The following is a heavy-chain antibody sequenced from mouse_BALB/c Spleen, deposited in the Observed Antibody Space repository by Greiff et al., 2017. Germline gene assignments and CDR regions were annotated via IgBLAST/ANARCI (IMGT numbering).Heavy chain of an antibody. Sequence: EVKLVESGGGLVKPGGSLKLSCAASGFTFSSYAMSWVRQTPEKRLEWVASISSGGSTYYPDSVKGRFTISRDNARNILYLQMSSLRSEDTAVYYCAREGYGGSQYWYFDVWGEGTTVTVSS. CDR2: ISSGGST. CDR3: AREGYGGSQYWYFDV. J-gene: IGHJ1*01. CDR1: GFTFSSYA. V-gene: IGHV5-6-5*01. D-gene: IGHD1-1*01.